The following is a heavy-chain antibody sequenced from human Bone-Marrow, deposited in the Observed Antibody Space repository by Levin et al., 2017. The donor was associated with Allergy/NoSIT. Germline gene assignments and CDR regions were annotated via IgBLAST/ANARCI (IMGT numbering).Heavy chain of an antibody. Sequence: GGSLRLSCEASGFTFRNYAMSWVRQVPGKGLEWVSSIHERGDPTFYLDAVKGRFTISRDNSKNTLYLQMNSLRAEDTALYHCAKIGSDFAWGGDYWGQGALVSVPS. CDR2: IHERGDPT. J-gene: IGHJ4*02. CDR1: GFTFRNYA. D-gene: IGHD3-10*01. V-gene: IGHV3-23*01. CDR3: AKIGSDFAWGGDY.